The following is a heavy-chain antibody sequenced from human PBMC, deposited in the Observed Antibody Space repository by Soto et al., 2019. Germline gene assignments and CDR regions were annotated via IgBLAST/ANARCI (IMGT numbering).Heavy chain of an antibody. CDR3: ASGPGDY. D-gene: IGHD3-10*01. V-gene: IGHV4-39*07. CDR1: GGSISSSSYY. CDR2: IYYSGST. Sequence: SETLSLTCAVYGGSISSSSYYWGWIRQPPGKGLEWIGSIYYSGSTYYNPSLKSRVTISVDTSKNQFSLKLSSVTAADTAVYYCASGPGDYWGQGTLVTVSS. J-gene: IGHJ4*02.